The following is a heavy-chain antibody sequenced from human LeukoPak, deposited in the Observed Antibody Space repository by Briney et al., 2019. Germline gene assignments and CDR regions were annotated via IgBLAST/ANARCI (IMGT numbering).Heavy chain of an antibody. Sequence: GGSLRLSCGASGFSFSNYWMHWVRQAPGKGLVWVTRMNSDGSATYYADSVQGRSTISRDNAKNTLYLQMNSLRAEDTAMYFCAKGPNYFDSWGQGTLVTVSS. V-gene: IGHV3-74*01. J-gene: IGHJ4*02. CDR2: MNSDGSAT. CDR1: GFSFSNYW. CDR3: AKGPNYFDS.